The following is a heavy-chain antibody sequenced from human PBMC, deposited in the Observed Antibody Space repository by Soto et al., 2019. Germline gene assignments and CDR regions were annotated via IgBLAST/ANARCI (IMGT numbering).Heavy chain of an antibody. V-gene: IGHV1-18*01. Sequence: QVQLVQSGAEVKKPGASVKVSCKASGYTFTSSHSIWVRQSPGQGLEWMGWISDNNGNTNYAQKLKGRVTMTTDTSTSTAYMELRSLRSDDTSLYYCARDSPPPREWGQGTLVTVSS. CDR1: GYTFTSSH. J-gene: IGHJ4*02. CDR3: ARDSPPPRE. CDR2: ISDNNGNT.